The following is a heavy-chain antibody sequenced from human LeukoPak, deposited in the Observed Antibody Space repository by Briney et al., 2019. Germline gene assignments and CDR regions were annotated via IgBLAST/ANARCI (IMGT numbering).Heavy chain of an antibody. CDR2: IYYSGNT. CDR1: GGSISSSSYY. D-gene: IGHD2-2*01. J-gene: IGHJ6*03. V-gene: IGHV4-39*07. CDR3: AREKGRPDIPPPIVVPAARYYYMDV. Sequence: SETLSLTCTVSGGSISSSSYYWGWIRQPPGKGLEWIGSIYYSGNTNYSPSLKSRVTISVDTSKNQFSLKLRSVTAADTAVYYCAREKGRPDIPPPIVVPAARYYYMDVWGKGTTVTVSS.